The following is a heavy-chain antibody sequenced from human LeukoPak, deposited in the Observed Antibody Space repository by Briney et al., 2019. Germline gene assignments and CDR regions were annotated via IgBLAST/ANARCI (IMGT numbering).Heavy chain of an antibody. V-gene: IGHV3-49*04. J-gene: IGHJ3*02. Sequence: GGSLRLSCAASGFTFSNAWMSWVRQAPGKGLEWVGFIRSKAYGGTTEYAASVKGRFTISRDDSKSIAYLQMNSLKTEDTAVYYCTRDKMTESPDAFDIWGQGTMVTVSS. CDR1: GFTFSNAW. CDR2: IRSKAYGGTT. CDR3: TRDKMTESPDAFDI.